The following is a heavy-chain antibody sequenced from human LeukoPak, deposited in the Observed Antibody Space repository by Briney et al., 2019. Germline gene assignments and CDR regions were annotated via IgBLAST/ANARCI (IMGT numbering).Heavy chain of an antibody. CDR2: TYYSGNT. D-gene: IGHD3-22*01. Sequence: PSETLSLTCTVSSGSMSSYYWSWIWQPPGKGLEWIGYTYYSGNTNCNPSLKSRVTISVDTSKNQFSLKVSSVTAADTAVYYCARVFHDSTGYPFDYWGQGTLVTVSS. CDR1: SGSMSSYY. J-gene: IGHJ4*02. V-gene: IGHV4-59*01. CDR3: ARVFHDSTGYPFDY.